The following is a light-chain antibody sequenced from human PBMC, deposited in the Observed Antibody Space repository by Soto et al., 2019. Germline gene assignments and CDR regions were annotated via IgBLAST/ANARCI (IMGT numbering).Light chain of an antibody. J-gene: IGLJ3*02. V-gene: IGLV2-23*02. Sequence: QSVLTQPASVSGSPGQSITISCTGTNSDVGYYNVVSWYQQHPGKAPKLMIYEVSKRPSGISNRFSGSKSGNTASLTISGLQAEDEADYYCCSYARSSTWMFGGGTKLTVL. CDR1: NSDVGYYNV. CDR2: EVS. CDR3: CSYARSSTWM.